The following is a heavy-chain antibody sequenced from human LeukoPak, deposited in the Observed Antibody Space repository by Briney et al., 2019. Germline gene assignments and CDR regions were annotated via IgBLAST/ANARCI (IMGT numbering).Heavy chain of an antibody. CDR1: GFTFSNAW. CDR3: TTGLQDWLSREL. J-gene: IGHJ4*02. D-gene: IGHD3/OR15-3a*01. Sequence: GGSLRLSCVASGFTFSNAWMSWVRQAPGKGLEWVGRIKSKTDGGTTDYAAPVKGRFTISRDDSKNTLYLQMNSLKTEDTAVYYCTTGLQDWLSRELWGQGTLVTVSS. CDR2: IKSKTDGGTT. V-gene: IGHV3-15*01.